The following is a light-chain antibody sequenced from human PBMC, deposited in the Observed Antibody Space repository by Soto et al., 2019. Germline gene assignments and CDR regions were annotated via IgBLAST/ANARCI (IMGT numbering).Light chain of an antibody. V-gene: IGKV3-20*01. Sequence: TQSPSSLSASVADRFAVTCRASQSIRRSLNWYKQKPGQAPRLLIYGASNRATGIPDRFSGSGSGTEFTLTISRMAPEDFAVYYCQQYGSSGTFGQGTKVDI. CDR2: GAS. CDR1: QSIRRS. CDR3: QQYGSSGT. J-gene: IGKJ1*01.